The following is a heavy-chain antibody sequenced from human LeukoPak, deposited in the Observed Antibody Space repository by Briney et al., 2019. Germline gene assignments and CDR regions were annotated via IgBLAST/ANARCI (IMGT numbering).Heavy chain of an antibody. D-gene: IGHD3-3*01. CDR2: ISWNSGSI. V-gene: IGHV3-9*01. Sequence: PGGSLRLSCAASGFTFDDYAMHWVRQAPGKGLEWVSGISWNSGSIGYADSVKGRFTISRDNAKKSLYLQMNSLRAEDTAVYYCARDSRASFVYEIFGVGIDYWGQGTLVTVSS. CDR1: GFTFDDYA. CDR3: ARDSRASFVYEIFGVGIDY. J-gene: IGHJ4*02.